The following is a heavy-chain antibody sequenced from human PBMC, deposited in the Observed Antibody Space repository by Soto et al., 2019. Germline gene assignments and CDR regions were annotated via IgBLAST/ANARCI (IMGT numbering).Heavy chain of an antibody. CDR1: GGSISSSSYY. Sequence: QLQLQESGPGLVKPSETLSLTCTVSGGSISSSSYYWGWIRQPPGKGLEWIGSIYYSGSTYYNPSLKSRVTISVDTSKNQFSLKLSSVTAADTAVYYCARQPLRLGGYFDYWGQGTLVTVSS. V-gene: IGHV4-39*01. CDR3: ARQPLRLGGYFDY. J-gene: IGHJ4*02. D-gene: IGHD3-9*01. CDR2: IYYSGST.